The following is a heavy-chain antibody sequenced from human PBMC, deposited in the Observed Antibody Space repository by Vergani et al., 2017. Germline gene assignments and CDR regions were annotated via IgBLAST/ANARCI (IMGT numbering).Heavy chain of an antibody. CDR2: INAGNGNT. CDR3: ARWARASYGDLTHGYDY. V-gene: IGHV1-3*01. J-gene: IGHJ4*02. Sequence: QVQLVQSGAEVKKPGASVKVSCKASGYTFTSYAMHWVRQAPGQRLEWMGWINAGNGNTKYSQKFQGRVTITRDTSASTAYMELNSLRAEDTAVYYCARWARASYGDLTHGYDYWGQGTLVTVSS. D-gene: IGHD4-17*01. CDR1: GYTFTSYA.